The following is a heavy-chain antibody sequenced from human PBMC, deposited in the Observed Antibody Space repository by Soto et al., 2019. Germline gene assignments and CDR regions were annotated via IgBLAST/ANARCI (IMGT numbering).Heavy chain of an antibody. D-gene: IGHD1-26*01. V-gene: IGHV3-11*06. CDR3: ANSQIVDAFDI. J-gene: IGHJ3*02. Sequence: PGGSLRLACAASGFTFSDYYMSWIRQAPGKGLEWVSYISSSSSYTNYADSVKGRFTISRDNAKNSLYLQMNSLRAEDTAVYYCANSQIVDAFDIWGQGTMVTVSS. CDR2: ISSSSSYT. CDR1: GFTFSDYY.